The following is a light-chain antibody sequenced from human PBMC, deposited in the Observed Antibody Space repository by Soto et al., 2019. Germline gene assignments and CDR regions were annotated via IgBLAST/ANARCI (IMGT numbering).Light chain of an antibody. J-gene: IGKJ1*01. Sequence: DIVMTQSPDSLAVSLGERATLNCKSSQSVLYSANNKNYLAWYQQKPGQPPKLLIYWASTRESGVPDRFSGSGSGTDFTLTISSLQAADVAVYFCQQYYTTPRTFGQGTKVEIK. V-gene: IGKV4-1*01. CDR2: WAS. CDR3: QQYYTTPRT. CDR1: QSVLYSANNKNY.